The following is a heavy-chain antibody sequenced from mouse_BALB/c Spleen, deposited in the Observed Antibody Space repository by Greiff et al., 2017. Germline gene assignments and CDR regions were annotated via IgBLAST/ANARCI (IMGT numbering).Heavy chain of an antibody. J-gene: IGHJ4*01. CDR2: ISYSGST. D-gene: IGHD3-1*01. Sequence: EVKLQESGPGLVKPSQSLSLTCTVTGYSITSDYAWNWIRQFPGNKLEWMGYISYSGSTSYNPSLKSRISITRDTSKNQFFLQLNSVTTEDTATYYCARMGAFSMDYWGQGTSVTVSS. CDR1: GYSITSDYA. CDR3: ARMGAFSMDY. V-gene: IGHV3-2*02.